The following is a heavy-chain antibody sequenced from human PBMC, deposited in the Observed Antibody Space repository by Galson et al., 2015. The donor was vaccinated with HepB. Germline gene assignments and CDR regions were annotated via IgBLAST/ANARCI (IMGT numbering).Heavy chain of an antibody. CDR1: GFTFSSYA. V-gene: IGHV3-30-3*01. J-gene: IGHJ2*01. CDR2: ISYDGSNK. Sequence: SLRLSCAASGFTFSSYAMHWVRQAPGKGLEWVAVISYDGSNKYYADSVKGRFTISRDNSKNTLYLQMNSLRAEDTAVYYCARDPYDYVWGSYPKGHWYFDLWGRGTLVTVSS. D-gene: IGHD3-16*02. CDR3: ARDPYDYVWGSYPKGHWYFDL.